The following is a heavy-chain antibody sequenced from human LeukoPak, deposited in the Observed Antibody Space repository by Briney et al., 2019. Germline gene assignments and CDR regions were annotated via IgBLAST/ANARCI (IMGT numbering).Heavy chain of an antibody. V-gene: IGHV3-23*01. Sequence: PGGSLRLSCAASGFTFSSYAMSWVRQAPGKGLEWVSAISGSGGSTYYADSVKGRFTISRDNSKNTLYLQMNSLRAEDTAVFYWAKEIYTYGLRGGGFDYWGQGTVVTVSS. J-gene: IGHJ4*02. D-gene: IGHD2-2*02. CDR1: GFTFSSYA. CDR3: AKEIYTYGLRGGGFDY. CDR2: ISGSGGST.